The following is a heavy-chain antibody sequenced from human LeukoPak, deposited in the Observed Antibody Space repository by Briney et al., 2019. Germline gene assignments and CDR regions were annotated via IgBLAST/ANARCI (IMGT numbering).Heavy chain of an antibody. CDR2: LSYSGST. CDR1: GGSISGYY. Sequence: SETLSLTCTVSGGSISGYYWGWIRQPPGKGLEWIGYLSYSGSTDYNPSLKSRVSISVDTSKNQFSLKLSSVTAADTAVYYCARETCMSGNFFDLWGRGTLVTVSS. D-gene: IGHD3-3*01. V-gene: IGHV4-59*01. J-gene: IGHJ2*01. CDR3: ARETCMSGNFFDL.